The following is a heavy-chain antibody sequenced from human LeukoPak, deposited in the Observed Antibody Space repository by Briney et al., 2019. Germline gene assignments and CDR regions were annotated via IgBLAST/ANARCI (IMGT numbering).Heavy chain of an antibody. CDR3: ARVGYYYGSGGYYRTPIYFDY. D-gene: IGHD3-10*01. J-gene: IGHJ4*02. CDR2: INPNSGGT. V-gene: IGHV1-2*02. CDR1: GYTFTGYY. Sequence: ASVKVSCKASGYTFTGYYMHWVRQAPGQGLEWMGWINPNSGGTNYAQKFQGRVTMTRDTSISTAYMELSRLRSDDTAVYYCARVGYYYGSGGYYRTPIYFDYWGQGTLVTVSS.